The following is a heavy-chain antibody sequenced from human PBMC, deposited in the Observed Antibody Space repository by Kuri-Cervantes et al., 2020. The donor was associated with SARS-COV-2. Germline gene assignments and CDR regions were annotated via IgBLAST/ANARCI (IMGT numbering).Heavy chain of an antibody. Sequence: SVKVSCKASGGTFSSYAVTWVRQAPGRGLEWMGRIIPLFGTTIYAENFRGRATLTADKSTNTAYMELSSLRSEDTAVYYCARPYGTSSTCYDGTFDSWGQGTLVTVSS. CDR1: GGTFSSYA. CDR2: IIPLFGTT. V-gene: IGHV1-69*06. J-gene: IGHJ4*02. CDR3: ARPYGTSSTCYDGTFDS. D-gene: IGHD2-2*01.